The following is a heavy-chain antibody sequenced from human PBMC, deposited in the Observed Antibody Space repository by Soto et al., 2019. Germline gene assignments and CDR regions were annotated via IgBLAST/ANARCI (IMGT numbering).Heavy chain of an antibody. D-gene: IGHD4-17*01. CDR1: GFTFSSYA. Sequence: GGSLRLSCAASGFTFSSYAMSWVRQAPGKGLEWVSAISGSGGSTYYADSVKGRFTISRDNSKNTLYLQMNSLRSEDTAVYYCAKDLGYGDFTFDYWGQGTLVTVSS. CDR2: ISGSGGST. J-gene: IGHJ4*02. CDR3: AKDLGYGDFTFDY. V-gene: IGHV3-23*01.